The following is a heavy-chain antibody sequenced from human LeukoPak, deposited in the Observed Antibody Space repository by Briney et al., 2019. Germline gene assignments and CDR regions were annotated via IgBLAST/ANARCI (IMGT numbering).Heavy chain of an antibody. CDR1: GGSISSSSYY. V-gene: IGHV4-39*07. D-gene: IGHD4-17*01. CDR3: ARVGGDYPSTIDY. CDR2: IYYSGST. Sequence: SETLSLTCTVSGGSISSSSYYWGWIRQPPGKGLEWIGSIYYSGSTYYNPSLKSRVTISVDTSKNQFSLKLSSVTAEDTAVYYCARVGGDYPSTIDYWGQGTLVTVSS. J-gene: IGHJ4*02.